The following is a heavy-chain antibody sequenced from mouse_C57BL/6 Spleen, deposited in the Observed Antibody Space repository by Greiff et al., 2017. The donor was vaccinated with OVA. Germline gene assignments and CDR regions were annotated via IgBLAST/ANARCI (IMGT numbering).Heavy chain of an antibody. D-gene: IGHD1-1*01. J-gene: IGHJ2*01. CDR2: IDPSDSYT. Sequence: VQLQQPGAELVKPGASVKLSCKASGYTFTSYWMQWVKQRPGQGLEWIGEIDPSDSYTNYNQKFKGKATLTVDTSSSTAYMQLSSLTSEDSAVYYCARFTTVVAPFDYWGQGTTLTVSS. CDR3: ARFTTVVAPFDY. CDR1: GYTFTSYW. V-gene: IGHV1-50*01.